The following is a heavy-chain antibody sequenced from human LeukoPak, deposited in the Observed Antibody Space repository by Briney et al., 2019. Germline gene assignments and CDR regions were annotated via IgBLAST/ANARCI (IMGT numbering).Heavy chain of an antibody. D-gene: IGHD1-7*01. CDR1: GDFFSGDPFNNNF. J-gene: IGHJ6*03. Sequence: PSETLSLTCTISGDFFSGDPFNNNFWNWIRQPAGKGLEWVGRISTTGSTNYNPSLKSRVTMSGDTSKNHFSLQLTSVTAADTAVYYCARDAGTGTTGNYYYYMDVWGKGTTVTVSS. CDR2: ISTTGST. V-gene: IGHV4-4*07. CDR3: ARDAGTGTTGNYYYYMDV.